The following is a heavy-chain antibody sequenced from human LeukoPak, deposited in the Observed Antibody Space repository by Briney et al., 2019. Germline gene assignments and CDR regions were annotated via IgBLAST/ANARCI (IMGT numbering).Heavy chain of an antibody. J-gene: IGHJ3*02. CDR1: GVSINSDNYY. V-gene: IGHV4-39*01. CDR3: ARLRRRDDAFDI. CDR2: IYYSGST. Sequence: SETLSLTCTVSGVSINSDNYYWGWIRQPPGKGLEWIGTIYYSGSTYYNPSLKSRVTISVDTSKNQFSLKLSSVTAADTAVYYCARLRRRDDAFDIWGQGTMVTVSS.